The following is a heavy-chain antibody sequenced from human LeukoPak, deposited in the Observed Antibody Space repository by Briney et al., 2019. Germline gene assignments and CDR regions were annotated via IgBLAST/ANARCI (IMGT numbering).Heavy chain of an antibody. CDR2: IYGSGRT. J-gene: IGHJ4*02. V-gene: IGHV4-4*09. Sequence: SETLSLTCTLSVVSINGHYLNCLRQPPGKGLEWIGYIYGSGRTNYNPYLKRRVTMSVDKSKSQFSMRLRSVTAAATAVYYCVVSTNPDFFDYWGQGPLVTVSS. CDR1: VVSINGHY. CDR3: VVSTNPDFFDY.